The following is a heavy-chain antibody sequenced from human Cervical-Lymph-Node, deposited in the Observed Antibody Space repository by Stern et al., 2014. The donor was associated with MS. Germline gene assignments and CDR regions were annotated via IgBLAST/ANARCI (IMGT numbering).Heavy chain of an antibody. V-gene: IGHV4-59*08. CDR3: ARLSTAVDF. J-gene: IGHJ4*02. CDR2: ISHSGDT. CDR1: GGSISSRY. Sequence: VQLVESGPGLVKPSETLSLTCAVSGGSISSRYWGWIRQPPGKGLEWIGLISHSGDTKYNPSLKSRVTISLDTSKNQIHLKVNSVTAADTAVYYCARLSTAVDFWGQGTLVTVSS.